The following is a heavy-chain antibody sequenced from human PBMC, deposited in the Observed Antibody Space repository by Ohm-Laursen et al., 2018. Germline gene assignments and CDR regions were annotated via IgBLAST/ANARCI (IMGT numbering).Heavy chain of an antibody. J-gene: IGHJ4*02. CDR3: ARLSGGPGTFDY. D-gene: IGHD2/OR15-2a*01. V-gene: IGHV3-7*01. CDR2: IKKDGSDQ. Sequence: SLRLSFAASGFTLSSDTMSWVRHAPGKGLEWVASIKKDGSDQYYVDSVKGRFTVSRDNAKNSLYLQMNSLRAEDTAVYYCARLSGGPGTFDYWGQGTLVTVSS. CDR1: GFTLSSDT.